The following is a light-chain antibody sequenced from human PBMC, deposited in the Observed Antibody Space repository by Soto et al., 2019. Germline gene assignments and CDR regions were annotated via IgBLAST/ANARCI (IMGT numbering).Light chain of an antibody. V-gene: IGLV2-8*01. CDR2: EVS. CDR1: SSDVGGYNY. J-gene: IGLJ3*02. Sequence: QSALTQPPSASGSPGQSVTISCTGTSSDVGGYNYVSWYQQYPGKAPKLIIYEVSQRPSGVPDRFSGSKSGNTASLTVSGLQAEDEADYYCNSYAGSNNLVFGGGTKLTVL. CDR3: NSYAGSNNLV.